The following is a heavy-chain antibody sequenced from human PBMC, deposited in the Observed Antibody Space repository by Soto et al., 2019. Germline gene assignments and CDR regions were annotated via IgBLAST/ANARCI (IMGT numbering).Heavy chain of an antibody. CDR1: GFTFSSYA. CDR3: AYSPQVTVTTYYFDS. V-gene: IGHV3-23*01. Sequence: PGGSLRLSCAASGFTFSSYAMSWVRQAPGKGLEWVSAISGSGGSTYYADSVKGRFTISRDNSKNTLYLQMNSLRAEDTAVYYCAYSPQVTVTTYYFDSWGHGTLVTVSS. D-gene: IGHD4-17*01. CDR2: ISGSGGST. J-gene: IGHJ4*01.